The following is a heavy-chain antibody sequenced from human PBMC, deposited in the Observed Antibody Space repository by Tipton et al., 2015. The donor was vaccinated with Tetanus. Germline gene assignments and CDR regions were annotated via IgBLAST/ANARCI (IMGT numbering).Heavy chain of an antibody. Sequence: LRLSCTVSGVSISGYYWSWIRQPAGKGLEWIGYISYSGSTNSNYSLKSRITISQDTSKNQFSLKLTSVTAADTAVYYCARANYDFPKKGPFDSWGQGTLVIVSS. CDR2: ISYSGST. D-gene: IGHD3-3*01. J-gene: IGHJ4*02. CDR1: GVSISGYY. CDR3: ARANYDFPKKGPFDS. V-gene: IGHV4-59*01.